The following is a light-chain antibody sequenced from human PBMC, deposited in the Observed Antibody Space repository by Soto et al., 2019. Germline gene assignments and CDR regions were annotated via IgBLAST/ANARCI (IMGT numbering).Light chain of an antibody. Sequence: DIPLTQSPSSLSASVGDEVTITCPAGPGISHSLSWYLQKPWRAPTLLIYGVSTLQSGVPSRFSPGGSGTDFSLTISNLQLEECATYYWHQNYGAQFTGGGRTGVEIK. V-gene: IGKV1-39*01. CDR2: GVS. CDR3: HQNYGAQFT. J-gene: IGKJ4*01. CDR1: PGISHS.